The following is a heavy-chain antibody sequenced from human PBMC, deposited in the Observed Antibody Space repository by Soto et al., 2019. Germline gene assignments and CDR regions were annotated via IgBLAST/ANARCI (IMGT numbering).Heavy chain of an antibody. D-gene: IGHD3-22*01. CDR1: GYSFTSYW. J-gene: IGHJ3*02. CDR2: IDPSDSYT. V-gene: IGHV5-10-1*01. CDR3: ARHLAQSMIVVVITSRAFDI. Sequence: PGESLKISCRGSGYSFTSYWISWVRQMPGKGLEWMGRIDPSDSYTNYSPSFQGHVTISADKSISTAYLQWSSLKASDTAMHYCARHLAQSMIVVVITSRAFDIWGQGTMVTVSS.